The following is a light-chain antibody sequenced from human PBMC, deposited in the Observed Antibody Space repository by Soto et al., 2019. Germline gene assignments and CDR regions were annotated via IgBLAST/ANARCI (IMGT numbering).Light chain of an antibody. CDR1: QNVYEY. Sequence: EVELTQSPATLSLSAGERATLSCRASQNVYEYVAWYQQKPGQAPRLLIYDASNRATDIPARFSGSGSGTDFNLTISSLEPEDFAVYYCQQRSKWVTFGRGTKVDIK. V-gene: IGKV3-11*01. J-gene: IGKJ4*01. CDR3: QQRSKWVT. CDR2: DAS.